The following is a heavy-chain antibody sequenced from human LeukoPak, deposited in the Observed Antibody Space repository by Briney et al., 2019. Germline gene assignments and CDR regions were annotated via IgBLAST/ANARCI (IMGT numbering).Heavy chain of an antibody. CDR1: GFTFSSYA. Sequence: GGSLRLSCAASGFTFSSYAMSWVRQAPGKGLEWVSAISGSGGSTYYAYSVKGRFTITRDNSKNTLYLQMNSLRGEDTAVYYCAKDEDDSSGYYLDYWGQGTLVTVSS. CDR3: AKDEDDSSGYYLDY. V-gene: IGHV3-23*01. J-gene: IGHJ4*02. D-gene: IGHD3-22*01. CDR2: ISGSGGST.